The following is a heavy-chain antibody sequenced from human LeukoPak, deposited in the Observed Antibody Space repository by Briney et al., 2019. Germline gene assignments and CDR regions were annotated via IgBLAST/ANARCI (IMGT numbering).Heavy chain of an antibody. V-gene: IGHV3-30*18. CDR2: ISYDGSNK. CDR1: GFTFSSYG. D-gene: IGHD6-19*01. CDR3: AKDGSLYSSGWYSDY. J-gene: IGHJ4*02. Sequence: GGSLRLSCAASGFTFSSYGMHWVRQAPGKGLEWVAVISYDGSNKYYADSVKGRFTISRDNSKNTLYLQMNSLRAEDTAVYYCAKDGSLYSSGWYSDYWGQGTLVTVSS.